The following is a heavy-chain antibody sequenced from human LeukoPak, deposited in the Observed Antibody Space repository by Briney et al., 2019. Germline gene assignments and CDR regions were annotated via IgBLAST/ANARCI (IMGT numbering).Heavy chain of an antibody. CDR2: INPNSRGT. CDR1: GYTFTGYY. CDR3: ARDGSLGYSYGNWFDP. D-gene: IGHD5-18*01. Sequence: ASVKVSCKASGYTFTGYYMHWVRQAPGQGLEWMGWINPNSRGTNYAQKFQGRVTMTRDTSISTAYMELSRLRSDDTAVYYCARDGSLGYSYGNWFDPWGQGTLVTVSS. V-gene: IGHV1-2*02. J-gene: IGHJ5*02.